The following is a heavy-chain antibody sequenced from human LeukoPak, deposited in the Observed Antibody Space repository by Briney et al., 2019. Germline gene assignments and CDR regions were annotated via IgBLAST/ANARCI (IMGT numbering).Heavy chain of an antibody. CDR3: AREEGGDGYNHFDY. J-gene: IGHJ4*02. V-gene: IGHV4-59*12. CDR2: IYYTGIT. Sequence: KPSETLSLTCSVSGGAISSYHWSWIRQPPGKGLERIGYIYYTGITNYNPSLKSRVTISVDTSKNQFSLKLSSVTAADTAVYYCAREEGGDGYNHFDYWGQGTLVTVSS. D-gene: IGHD5-24*01. CDR1: GGAISSYH.